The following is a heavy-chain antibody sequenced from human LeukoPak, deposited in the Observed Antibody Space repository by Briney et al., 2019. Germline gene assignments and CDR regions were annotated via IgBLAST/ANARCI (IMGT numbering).Heavy chain of an antibody. J-gene: IGHJ3*02. Sequence: SVKVSCKASGGTFSSYAISWVRQAPGQGLEWMGGIIPIFGTANYAQKFQGRVTITADESTSTAYMELSSLRSEDTAVYYCARDRGEYYDSSGYYYLDAFDIWGQGTMVTVSS. V-gene: IGHV1-69*13. CDR1: GGTFSSYA. D-gene: IGHD3-22*01. CDR2: IIPIFGTA. CDR3: ARDRGEYYDSSGYYYLDAFDI.